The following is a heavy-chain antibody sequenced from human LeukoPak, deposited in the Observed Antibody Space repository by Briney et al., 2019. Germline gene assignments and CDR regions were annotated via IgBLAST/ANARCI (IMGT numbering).Heavy chain of an antibody. V-gene: IGHV3-49*04. CDR1: GFPFGDYT. CDR2: IRSNAYGGTT. CDR3: TRRVDYFDY. J-gene: IGHJ4*02. Sequence: PGGSLRLSCTSSGFPFGDYTMNWVRQAPGKGLEWVGFIRSNAYGGTTEYAASVKGRFTISRDDSKSIAYLQMNSLKTEDTAVYYCTRRVDYFDYWGQGTLVTVSS.